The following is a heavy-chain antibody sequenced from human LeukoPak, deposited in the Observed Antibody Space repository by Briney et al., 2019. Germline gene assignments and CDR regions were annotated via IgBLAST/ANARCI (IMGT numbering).Heavy chain of an antibody. D-gene: IGHD2-15*01. CDR2: MHSSGST. Sequence: PSETLSLTCTVSGGSISNYYWSWIRQPPGKGLEWIGYMHSSGSTNYNPSLKSRVTISVDTSKNQFSLKLSSVTAADTAVYYCARYCSGGGCLYYYYGMDVWGQGTTVTVSS. CDR1: GGSISNYY. V-gene: IGHV4-59*08. J-gene: IGHJ6*02. CDR3: ARYCSGGGCLYYYYGMDV.